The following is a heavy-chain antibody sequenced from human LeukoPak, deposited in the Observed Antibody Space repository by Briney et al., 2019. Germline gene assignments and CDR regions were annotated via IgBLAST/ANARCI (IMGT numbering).Heavy chain of an antibody. V-gene: IGHV5-51*01. CDR1: GYSFTSYW. CDR3: ARLSPGVGATAEY. D-gene: IGHD1-26*01. CDR2: IYPGDSDT. J-gene: IGHJ4*02. Sequence: GESLKISCKGSGYSFTSYWIGWVRQMPGKGLEWMGIIYPGDSDTRYSPSFQGQVTISADKSVTTISLQWRSLKASDSAIYYCARLSPGVGATAEYWGQGTLVTVSS.